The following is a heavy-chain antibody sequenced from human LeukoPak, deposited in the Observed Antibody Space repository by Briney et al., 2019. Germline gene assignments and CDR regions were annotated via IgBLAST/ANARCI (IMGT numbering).Heavy chain of an antibody. CDR3: ASDQRYAFDY. CDR2: IRTSAEGANYA. V-gene: IGHV3-48*02. Sequence: GGSLRLSCAPSGFTFSDYPMNWVRRAPGKGVEWVSNIRTSAEGANYAYYADSVKRRVTISRDDAKSTLYLHMNSLRDDDTAVYYCASDQRYAFDYWGQGILVTVSS. CDR1: GFTFSDYP. J-gene: IGHJ4*02. D-gene: IGHD3-9*01.